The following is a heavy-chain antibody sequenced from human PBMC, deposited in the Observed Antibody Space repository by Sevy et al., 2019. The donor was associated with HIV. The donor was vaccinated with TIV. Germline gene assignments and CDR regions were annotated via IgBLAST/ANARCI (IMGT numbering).Heavy chain of an antibody. Sequence: ASVKVSCKASGYIFTDYYIHWVRQAPGQGLEWMAWINPNDGVTNYSQRFQGGVTVTRDTSISTAYMELRRLRSDDTAIYYCARLTTMPTSDLYGMDVWGQGTTVTVSS. V-gene: IGHV1-2*02. CDR2: INPNDGVT. D-gene: IGHD1-1*01. CDR3: ARLTTMPTSDLYGMDV. J-gene: IGHJ6*02. CDR1: GYIFTDYY.